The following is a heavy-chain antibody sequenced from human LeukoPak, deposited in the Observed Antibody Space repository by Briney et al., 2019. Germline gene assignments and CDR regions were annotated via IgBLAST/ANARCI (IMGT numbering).Heavy chain of an antibody. Sequence: SETLSLTCTVSGGSISSSSYYWGWIRQPPGKGLEWIGSIYYSGSTYYNPSLKSRVTISVDTSKNQFSLKLSSVTAADTAVYYCASGITYGGNPSVNYWGQGTLVTVSS. V-gene: IGHV4-39*01. CDR2: IYYSGST. J-gene: IGHJ4*02. CDR1: GGSISSSSYY. CDR3: ASGITYGGNPSVNY. D-gene: IGHD4-23*01.